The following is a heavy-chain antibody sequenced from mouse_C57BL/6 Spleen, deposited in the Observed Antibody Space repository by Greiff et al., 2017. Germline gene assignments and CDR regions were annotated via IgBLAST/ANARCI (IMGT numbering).Heavy chain of an antibody. V-gene: IGHV1-78*01. D-gene: IGHD3-2*02. CDR1: GYTFTDHT. CDR3: ARLRAQATYYYAMDY. CDR2: IYPRDGST. Sequence: QVQLKESDAELVKPGASVKISCKVSGYTFTDHTIHWMKQRPEQGLEWIGYIYPRDGSTKYNEKFKGKATLTADKSSSTAYMQLNSLTSEDSAVYFCARLRAQATYYYAMDYWGQGTSVTVSS. J-gene: IGHJ4*01.